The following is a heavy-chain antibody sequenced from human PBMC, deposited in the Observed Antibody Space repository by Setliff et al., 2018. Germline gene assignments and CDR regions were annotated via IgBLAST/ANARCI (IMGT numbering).Heavy chain of an antibody. D-gene: IGHD3-10*01. J-gene: IGHJ6*02. CDR1: GGSISSATSY. Sequence: SETLSLPCLVAGGSISSATSYWNWIRQPAGKELEWIGRIYAIRSTNYNPSLKSRVTISLDTSTNQFSLKLSSVTAADTAVYYCARGSTMIQGVRLYYHGLDVWGQGTTVTVSS. V-gene: IGHV4-61*02. CDR2: IYAIRST. CDR3: ARGSTMIQGVRLYYHGLDV.